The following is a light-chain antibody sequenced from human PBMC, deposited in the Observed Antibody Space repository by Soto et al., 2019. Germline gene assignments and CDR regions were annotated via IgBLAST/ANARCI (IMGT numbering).Light chain of an antibody. Sequence: EIVLIQSPATLSLSPGERATLSCRASQSVGSYLAWYQHKPGQAPRLLISDASNRATGIPARFSGSGSETDFTLTISSLEPEDSAVYYCQQRSNWLPITFGQGTRLEIK. CDR2: DAS. J-gene: IGKJ5*01. CDR1: QSVGSY. V-gene: IGKV3-11*01. CDR3: QQRSNWLPIT.